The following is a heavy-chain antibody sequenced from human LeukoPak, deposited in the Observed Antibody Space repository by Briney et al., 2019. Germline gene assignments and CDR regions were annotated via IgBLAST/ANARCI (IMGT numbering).Heavy chain of an antibody. J-gene: IGHJ4*02. CDR3: AKWGDYDILTGYYVSDF. CDR1: GFIFRNYA. Sequence: LPGGSLRLSCAASGFIFRNYAMSWVRQAPGKGLEWVSAITGSGDSTYYADSVKGRFTISRDNSKSTLYVEMNTLRAEDTAVYYCAKWGDYDILTGYYVSDFWGQGTLVTVSS. CDR2: ITGSGDST. D-gene: IGHD3-9*01. V-gene: IGHV3-23*01.